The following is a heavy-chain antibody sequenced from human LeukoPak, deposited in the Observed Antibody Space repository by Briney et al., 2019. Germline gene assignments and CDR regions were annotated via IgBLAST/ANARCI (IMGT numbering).Heavy chain of an antibody. J-gene: IGHJ3*01. CDR3: ARDGSFWSGFHAFDL. Sequence: GRSLRLSCAASGFTFSSYAMHWVRQAPGKGLEWVAVISYDGSNKYYADSVKGRFTISRDNSKNTLYLQMNSLRAEDTAVYYCARDGSFWSGFHAFDLWGQGTVVTVSS. CDR2: ISYDGSNK. D-gene: IGHD3-3*01. CDR1: GFTFSSYA. V-gene: IGHV3-30-3*01.